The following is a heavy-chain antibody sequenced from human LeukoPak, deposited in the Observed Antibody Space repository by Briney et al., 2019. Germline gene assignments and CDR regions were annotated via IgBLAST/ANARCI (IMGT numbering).Heavy chain of an antibody. CDR1: GFTFSSYW. CDR3: ARWYGDYPSFYLES. D-gene: IGHD4-17*01. Sequence: GGSMRLSCAASGFTFSSYWMHGGLQALGKGLVSGTRISADGSYTLSAHSVKGRLTISRDNAKNTLYPQMHSLRAEDTAVYYCARWYGDYPSFYLESWGQGTLVIVSS. J-gene: IGHJ4*02. V-gene: IGHV3-74*01. CDR2: ISADGSYT.